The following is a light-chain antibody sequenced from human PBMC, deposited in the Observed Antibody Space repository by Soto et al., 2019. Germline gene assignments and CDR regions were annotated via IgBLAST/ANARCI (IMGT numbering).Light chain of an antibody. CDR3: AVWDESLRGYV. V-gene: IGLV1-47*02. CDR2: GKN. Sequence: QSVLTQPPSASGTPGQRVIISCSGSTSNIGSNYVYWYQQFPATAPKLLIFGKNRRPSGVADRFSGSKSDTSASMAISGLRSEDEADYYCAVWDESLRGYVFASGTKVTVL. J-gene: IGLJ1*01. CDR1: TSNIGSNY.